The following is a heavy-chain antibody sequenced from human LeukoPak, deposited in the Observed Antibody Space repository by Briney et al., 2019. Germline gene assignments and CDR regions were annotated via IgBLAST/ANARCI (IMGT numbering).Heavy chain of an antibody. CDR3: SSVRGVYYYGMDV. J-gene: IGHJ6*02. Sequence: GSLILSCAASGFTVSSNYMSWVRQAPGKGLEWVSVIYSGGSTYYADSVKGRFTISRDNSKNTLYLQMNSLRAEDTAVYYCSSVRGVYYYGMDVWGQGTTVTVSS. CDR2: IYSGGST. D-gene: IGHD3-10*01. CDR1: GFTVSSNY. V-gene: IGHV3-66*01.